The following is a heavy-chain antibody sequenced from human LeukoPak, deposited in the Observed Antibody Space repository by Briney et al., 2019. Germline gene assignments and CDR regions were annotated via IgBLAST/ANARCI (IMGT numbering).Heavy chain of an antibody. CDR2: IYSGGST. Sequence: GGSLRLSCAASGFTVSSNYMSWVRQAPGKGLEWVSVIYSGGSTYYADSVKGRFTISRDNSKNTLYLQMNSLRAEDTAVYYCARHPYGGYGVWFDYWGQGTLVTVSS. CDR1: GFTVSSNY. CDR3: ARHPYGGYGVWFDY. D-gene: IGHD5-12*01. V-gene: IGHV3-53*01. J-gene: IGHJ4*02.